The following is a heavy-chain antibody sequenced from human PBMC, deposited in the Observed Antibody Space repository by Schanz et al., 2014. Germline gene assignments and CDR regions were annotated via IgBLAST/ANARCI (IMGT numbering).Heavy chain of an antibody. CDR3: ARPLGPNYYYYGLDV. CDR1: GITFSDYA. J-gene: IGHJ6*02. Sequence: EVQLEESGGGLVKPGGSLTLSCAASGITFSDYAMSWVRQAPGKGLEWVSTIASGGSHTFYADSVKGRFTISRDNAKNTLYLQMNSLRAEDTAVYYCARPLGPNYYYYGLDVWGQGTTVTVSS. V-gene: IGHV3-23*04. CDR2: IASGGSHT.